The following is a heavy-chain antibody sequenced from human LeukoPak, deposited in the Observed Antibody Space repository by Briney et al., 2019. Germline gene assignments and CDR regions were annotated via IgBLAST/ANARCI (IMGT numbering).Heavy chain of an antibody. CDR2: ISAYNGNT. V-gene: IGHV1-18*04. D-gene: IGHD3-3*01. CDR1: GYTFTSYY. Sequence: ASVKVSCKASGYTFTSYYMHWVRQAPGQGLEWMGWISAYNGNTNYAQKLQGRVTMTTDTSTSTAYMELRSLRSDDTAVYYCARDRYYDFWSGYSPWFDPWGQGTLITVSS. CDR3: ARDRYYDFWSGYSPWFDP. J-gene: IGHJ5*02.